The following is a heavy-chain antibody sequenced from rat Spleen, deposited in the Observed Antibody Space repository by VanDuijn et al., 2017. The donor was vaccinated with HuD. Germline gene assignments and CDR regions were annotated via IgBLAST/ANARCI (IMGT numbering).Heavy chain of an antibody. V-gene: IGHV5-29*01. CDR2: INYDGRST. CDR3: ARETGYNSYFDY. CDR1: GLSFSNYD. Sequence: EVQLVESGGGLVQPGRSMKLSCAASGLSFSNYDMAWVRQAPTKGLEWVATINYDGRSTFYRDSVKGRFTISRDNAKNTLYLQMDSLRSEDTATYYCARETGYNSYFDYWGQGVMVTVSS. D-gene: IGHD4-1*01. J-gene: IGHJ2*01.